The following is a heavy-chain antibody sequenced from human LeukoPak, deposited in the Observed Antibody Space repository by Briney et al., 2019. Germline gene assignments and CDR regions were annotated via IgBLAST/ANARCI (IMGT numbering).Heavy chain of an antibody. CDR1: GYSISSGYY. CDR2: IYHSGST. D-gene: IGHD3-22*01. CDR3: ARVPYGISMIVVVTNYFDY. Sequence: SQTLSLTCTVSGYSISSGYYWGWIRQPPGKGLEWIGSIYHSGSTYYNPSLKSRVTISVDTSKNQFSLKLSSVTAADTAVYYCARVPYGISMIVVVTNYFDYWGQGTLVTVSS. J-gene: IGHJ4*02. V-gene: IGHV4-38-2*02.